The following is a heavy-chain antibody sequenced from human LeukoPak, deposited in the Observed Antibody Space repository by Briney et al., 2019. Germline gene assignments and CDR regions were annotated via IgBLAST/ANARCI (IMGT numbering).Heavy chain of an antibody. D-gene: IGHD5-12*01. CDR3: ARASSIVAHPTFDY. CDR2: INPSGGST. CDR1: GYTFTGYY. Sequence: ASVKVSCKASGYTFTGYYMHWVRQAPGQGLEWMGWINPSGGSTSYAQKFQGRVTMTRDMSTSTVYMELSSLRSEDTAVYYCARASSIVAHPTFDYWGQGTLVTVSS. V-gene: IGHV1-46*01. J-gene: IGHJ4*02.